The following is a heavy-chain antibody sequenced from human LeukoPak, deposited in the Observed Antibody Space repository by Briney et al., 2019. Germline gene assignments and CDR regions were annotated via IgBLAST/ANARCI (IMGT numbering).Heavy chain of an antibody. CDR2: ISYRGTT. CDR3: ARDPGSCSGGSCSFYWYFDL. D-gene: IGHD2-15*01. V-gene: IGHV4-59*01. CDR1: GVSISSSY. J-gene: IGHJ2*01. Sequence: SETLSLTCTVSGVSISSSYWSWIRQSPGKGLEWIGYISYRGTTKYNPSLKGRVIISMDTPKNQVSLNLSSVTAADTAFYYCARDPGSCSGGSCSFYWYFDLWGRGTLVSVSS.